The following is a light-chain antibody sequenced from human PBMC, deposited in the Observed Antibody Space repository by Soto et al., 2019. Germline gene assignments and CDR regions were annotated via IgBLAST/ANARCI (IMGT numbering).Light chain of an antibody. CDR1: QGIRND. J-gene: IGKJ1*01. CDR3: QQYNSYSWT. Sequence: TPMTQSPSSLSACVGDRVTITCRASQGIRNDLGWYQQKPGKAPKLLIYGASRLQSGVPSRFSGSGSGTEFTLTISSLQPDDFATYYCQQYNSYSWTFGQGTKVDIK. V-gene: IGKV1-17*01. CDR2: GAS.